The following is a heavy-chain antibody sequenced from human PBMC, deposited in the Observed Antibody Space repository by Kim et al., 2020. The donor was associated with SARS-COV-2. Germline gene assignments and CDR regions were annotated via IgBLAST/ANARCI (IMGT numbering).Heavy chain of an antibody. CDR3: ARLSGSTMIVVN. J-gene: IGHJ4*02. D-gene: IGHD3-22*01. V-gene: IGHV4-59*08. Sequence: NYNPSPKRRVTISVDTSKNQFSLKLSSVTAADTAVYYCARLSGSTMIVVNWGQGTLVTVSS.